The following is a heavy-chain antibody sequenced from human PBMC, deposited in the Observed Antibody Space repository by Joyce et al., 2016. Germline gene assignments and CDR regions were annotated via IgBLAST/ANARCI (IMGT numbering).Heavy chain of an antibody. CDR3: ARRPYNVHTPLGSDWYFDL. Sequence: QVQLQESGPGLVKPSETLSLTCGVSGLSFDLPSFWGWIRQPPGKGLEWIGNVYLNGINHYSPSLKSRVTISMDTSKNQFSLNLNSLTAADTAVYFCARRPYNVHTPLGSDWYFDLWGRGTLVTVSS. J-gene: IGHJ2*01. D-gene: IGHD5-18*01. V-gene: IGHV4-38-2*01. CDR2: VYLNGIN. CDR1: GLSFDLPSF.